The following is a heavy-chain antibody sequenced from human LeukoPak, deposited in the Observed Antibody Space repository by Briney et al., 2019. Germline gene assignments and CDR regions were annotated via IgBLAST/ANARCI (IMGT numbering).Heavy chain of an antibody. D-gene: IGHD5-18*01. CDR2: IYYRGST. CDR1: GGPISNSNSY. V-gene: IGHV4-39*01. CDR3: AREDTAMDDAFDI. J-gene: IGHJ3*02. Sequence: SETLSLTCTVSGGPISNSNSYWGWIRQPPGMGLEWIGSIYYRGSTYYNPSLKGRVTVFVDTSKNQFSVKLSSVTAADTAMYYCAREDTAMDDAFDIWGQGTAVTVS.